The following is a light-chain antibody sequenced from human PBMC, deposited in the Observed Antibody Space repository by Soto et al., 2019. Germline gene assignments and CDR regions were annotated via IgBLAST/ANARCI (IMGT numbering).Light chain of an antibody. CDR3: QQYNDWPQ. J-gene: IGKJ1*01. Sequence: EIVMTQSPATLSVSPGERATLSCRASLSVSSNLAWYQQKPGQAPRLLIYGASTRATGIPARFSGSGSGTEFTLTISSLQSEDFAVYDCQQYNDWPQIGHGTKVEIK. V-gene: IGKV3-15*01. CDR2: GAS. CDR1: LSVSSN.